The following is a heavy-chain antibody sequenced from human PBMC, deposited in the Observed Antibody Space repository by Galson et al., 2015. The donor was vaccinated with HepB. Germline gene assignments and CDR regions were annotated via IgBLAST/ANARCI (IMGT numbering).Heavy chain of an antibody. CDR1: GYTFTSYG. Sequence: SVKVSCKASGYTFTSYGITWVRQAPGQGLEWVGWINPYNGGTNFAQNLQDRVTMSTDTSTSTAYMELRSLRSDDTAVYFCARGPWFGELTRRVVLQYWGQGTLLTVSS. CDR2: INPYNGGT. CDR3: ARGPWFGELTRRVVLQY. J-gene: IGHJ1*01. V-gene: IGHV1-18*04. D-gene: IGHD3-10*01.